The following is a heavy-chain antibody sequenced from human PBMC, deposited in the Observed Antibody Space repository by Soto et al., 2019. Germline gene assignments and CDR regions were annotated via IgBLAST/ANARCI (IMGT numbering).Heavy chain of an antibody. CDR2: IIPLFGTP. D-gene: IGHD3-10*01. J-gene: IGHJ4*02. V-gene: IGHV1-69*01. CDR1: GGIFSTYA. Sequence: QVQLVQSGAEVKKPGSSVKVSCKASGGIFSTYAISWLRQAPGQGLEWMGGIIPLFGTPNYAQRFQGRVTITADETTSTVFMELSRVRSEDTAVYYCARDRDDYGSGNYYNRIDFWGQGTLVTVSS. CDR3: ARDRDDYGSGNYYNRIDF.